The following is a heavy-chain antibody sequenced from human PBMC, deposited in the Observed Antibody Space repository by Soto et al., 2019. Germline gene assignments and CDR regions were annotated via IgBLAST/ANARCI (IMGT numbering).Heavy chain of an antibody. CDR2: INPNSGGT. Sequence: QVQLVQSGAEVKKPGASVKVSCKASGYTFTGYYMHWVRQAPGQGLEWMGWINPNSGGTNYAQKFQGYATMTRDTSISTAYVELSRLRSDDTAVYYCARDGIAARQGGSRWFGPWGQGTLVTVSS. V-gene: IGHV1-2*04. D-gene: IGHD6-6*01. CDR1: GYTFTGYY. J-gene: IGHJ5*02. CDR3: ARDGIAARQGGSRWFGP.